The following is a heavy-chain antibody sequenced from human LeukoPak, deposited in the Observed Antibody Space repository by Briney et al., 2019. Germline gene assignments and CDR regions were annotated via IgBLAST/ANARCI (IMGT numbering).Heavy chain of an antibody. CDR2: ISGSGGST. CDR1: GFTFSSYG. V-gene: IGHV3-23*01. CDR3: ARDFHYYGSGLDY. D-gene: IGHD3-10*01. Sequence: GGSLRLSCAASGFTFSSYGMSWVRQAPGKGLEWVSAISGSGGSTYYADSVKGRFTISRDNSKNTLYLQMNSLRAEDTAMYYCARDFHYYGSGLDYWGQGTLVTVSS. J-gene: IGHJ4*02.